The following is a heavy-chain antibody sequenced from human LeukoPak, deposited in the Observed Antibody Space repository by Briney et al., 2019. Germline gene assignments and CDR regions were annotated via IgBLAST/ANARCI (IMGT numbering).Heavy chain of an antibody. V-gene: IGHV3-21*01. CDR1: GFTFRSYS. D-gene: IGHD3-10*01. Sequence: GGSLRLSCASSGFTFRSYSMIWVREAPGKGLECVSSISSSSSYIYYADSVKGRFTISRDNAKNSLYLQMNSLRAEDTAVYYCARGAYGSGRSGMDVWGKGTTVTVSS. CDR2: ISSSSSYI. J-gene: IGHJ6*04. CDR3: ARGAYGSGRSGMDV.